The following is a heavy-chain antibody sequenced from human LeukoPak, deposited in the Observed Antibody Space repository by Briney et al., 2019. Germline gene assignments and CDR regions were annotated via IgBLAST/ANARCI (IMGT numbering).Heavy chain of an antibody. D-gene: IGHD5-24*01. CDR3: ARGAGYNLGD. CDR2: INHSGST. Sequence: SETLSLTCAVYGGSFSGYYWSWIRQPPGKGLEWIGEINHSGSTNYNPSLKSRVTISVDTSKNQFSLKLSSVTAADTAVYYCARGAGYNLGDWGQGTLVTVSS. CDR1: GGSFSGYY. J-gene: IGHJ4*02. V-gene: IGHV4-34*01.